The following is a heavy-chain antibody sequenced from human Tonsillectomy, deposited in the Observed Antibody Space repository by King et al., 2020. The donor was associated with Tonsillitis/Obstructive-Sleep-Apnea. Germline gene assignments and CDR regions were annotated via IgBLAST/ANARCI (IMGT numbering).Heavy chain of an antibody. Sequence: QLVQSAAEVKKPGESLKISCQGSGYSFTHYWVGWVRQMPGKGLEWMGIIYPGDSETRYSPSFQGQVTISADKSISTAYLQWNSLKASDTAMYYCARHQGGYFREDWFDFWGQGTLVTVSS. CDR3: ARHQGGYFREDWFDF. V-gene: IGHV5-51*01. J-gene: IGHJ5*01. CDR2: IYPGDSET. D-gene: IGHD3-22*01. CDR1: GYSFTHYW.